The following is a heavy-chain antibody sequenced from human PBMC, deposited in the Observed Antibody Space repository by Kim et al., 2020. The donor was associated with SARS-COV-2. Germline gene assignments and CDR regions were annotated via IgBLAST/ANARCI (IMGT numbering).Heavy chain of an antibody. D-gene: IGHD3-22*01. J-gene: IGHJ4*02. CDR2: IDSSATTI. CDR1: GFTFSSHE. Sequence: GGSLRLSCVASGFTFSSHEMNWVRQAPGKGLEWVSYIDSSATTILYADSVKGRFAISRDNTKDSLYLQMNSLTVEDTAIYYCVRRLFTTFRIHFDNWGQGTLLTASS. CDR3: VRRLFTTFRIHFDN. V-gene: IGHV3-48*03.